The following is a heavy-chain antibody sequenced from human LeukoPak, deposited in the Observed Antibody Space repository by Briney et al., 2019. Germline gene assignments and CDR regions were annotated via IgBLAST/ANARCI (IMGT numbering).Heavy chain of an antibody. D-gene: IGHD1-1*01. V-gene: IGHV1-18*01. J-gene: IGHJ3*02. CDR3: ARDTVLQLSPGLEAFDI. CDR2: ISAYTGNT. Sequence: ASVKVSCKASGYTVTSYGISWVRQVPGQGLEWMGWISAYTGNTNYAQNLQGRVTMTTDTSTSTAYMELRSLRSDDTAVYYCARDTVLQLSPGLEAFDIWGQGTMVTVSS. CDR1: GYTVTSYG.